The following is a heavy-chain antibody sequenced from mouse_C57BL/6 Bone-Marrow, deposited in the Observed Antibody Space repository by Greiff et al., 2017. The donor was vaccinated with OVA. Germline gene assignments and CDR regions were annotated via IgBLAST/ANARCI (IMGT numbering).Heavy chain of an antibody. D-gene: IGHD1-1*01. J-gene: IGHJ4*01. V-gene: IGHV5-17*01. CDR1: GFTFSDYG. CDR3: ARSSVVGAMDY. Sequence: VQLKESGGGLVKPGGSLKLSCAASGFTFSDYGMHWVRQAPEKGLEWVAYISSGSSTIYYADTVKGRFTISRDNAKNTLFLQMTSLRSEDTAMYYCARSSVVGAMDYWGQGTSVTVSS. CDR2: ISSGSSTI.